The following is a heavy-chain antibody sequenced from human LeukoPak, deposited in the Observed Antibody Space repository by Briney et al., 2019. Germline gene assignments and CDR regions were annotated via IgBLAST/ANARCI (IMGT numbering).Heavy chain of an antibody. Sequence: ASVKVSCKASGFTFTSPAVQWVRQARGQRLEWIGWIVVGSGNTNYAQKFQERVTITRDMSTSTAYMELSSLRSEDTAVYYCAAENTYYYDSSGYYWNWGQGTLVTVSS. CDR2: IVVGSGNT. CDR3: AAENTYYYDSSGYYWN. CDR1: GFTFTSPA. V-gene: IGHV1-58*01. J-gene: IGHJ4*02. D-gene: IGHD3-22*01.